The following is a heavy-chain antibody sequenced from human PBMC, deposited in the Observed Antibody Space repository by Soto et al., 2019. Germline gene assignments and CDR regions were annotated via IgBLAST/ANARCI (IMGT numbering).Heavy chain of an antibody. J-gene: IGHJ5*02. CDR1: GGSISSGDYY. Sequence: SETLSLTCTVSGGSISSGDYYWSWIRQPPGKGLEWIGYIYYSGSTYYNPSLKSRVTISVDTSKNQFSLNLSSVTAADTAMYYCARDLRDGYNHRFDPWGQGTLVTVSS. V-gene: IGHV4-30-4*01. CDR2: IYYSGST. D-gene: IGHD5-12*01. CDR3: ARDLRDGYNHRFDP.